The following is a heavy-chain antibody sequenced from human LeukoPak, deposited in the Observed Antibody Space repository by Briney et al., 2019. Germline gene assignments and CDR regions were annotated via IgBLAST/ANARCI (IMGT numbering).Heavy chain of an antibody. V-gene: IGHV4-4*07. CDR3: ARAYSSSRFNWFDP. CDR2: IYTSGST. Sequence: PSETLSLTCTVSGGSISSYYWSWIRQPAGKGLEWIGRIYTSGSTNYNPSLKSRVTMSVDTSKNQFSLKLSSVPAADTAVYYCARAYSSSRFNWFDPWGQGALVTVSS. CDR1: GGSISSYY. D-gene: IGHD6-13*01. J-gene: IGHJ5*02.